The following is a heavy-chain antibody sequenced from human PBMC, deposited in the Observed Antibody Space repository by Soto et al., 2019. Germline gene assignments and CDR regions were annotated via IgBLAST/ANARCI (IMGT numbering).Heavy chain of an antibody. D-gene: IGHD1-26*01. Sequence: PSETLSLTCTVSGGSISSYYWSWIRQPPGKGLEWIGYIYYSGSTNYNPSLKSRVTISVDTSKNQFSLKLSSVTAADTAVYYCASLREHHHNYYYYYYMDVWGKGTTVTVSS. J-gene: IGHJ6*03. CDR3: ASLREHHHNYYYYYYMDV. CDR1: GGSISSYY. CDR2: IYYSGST. V-gene: IGHV4-59*01.